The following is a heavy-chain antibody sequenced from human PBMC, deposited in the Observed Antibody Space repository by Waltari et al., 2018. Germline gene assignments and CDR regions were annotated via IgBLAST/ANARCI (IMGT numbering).Heavy chain of an antibody. D-gene: IGHD2-8*02. CDR3: VRDGSGASFTFDY. Sequence: QVHLVQSGGEVKTPGASVKVSCKASGYNFISYSFTWVQQAPGQGLEWMGWISANNGKTNYAQKFQGRLTMTTDTSTSTAYMELRSLTSDDTAVYYCVRDGSGASFTFDYWGQGTLVTVSS. V-gene: IGHV1-18*01. CDR2: ISANNGKT. CDR1: GYNFISYS. J-gene: IGHJ4*02.